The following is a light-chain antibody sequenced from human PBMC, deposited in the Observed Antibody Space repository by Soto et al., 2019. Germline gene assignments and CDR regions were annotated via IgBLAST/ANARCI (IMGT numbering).Light chain of an antibody. Sequence: EIVMTQSPATLSLSPGERATLSCRASQSINSNLAWYQQKPGQAPRLFIFRASSRATGLPARFSASGSGTDFNLTISSLEPEDFAVYYCQQYNNWPPLTFGGGTKVDI. CDR2: RAS. J-gene: IGKJ4*01. CDR1: QSINSN. V-gene: IGKV3-15*01. CDR3: QQYNNWPPLT.